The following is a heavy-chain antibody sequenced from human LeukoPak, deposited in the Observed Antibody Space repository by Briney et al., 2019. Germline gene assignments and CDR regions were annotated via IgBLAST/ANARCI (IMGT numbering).Heavy chain of an antibody. V-gene: IGHV3-11*01. J-gene: IGHJ4*02. CDR1: GFTFSDYY. CDR2: ISSSGSTI. CDR3: AKGYYDYVWGSYRLYYFDY. D-gene: IGHD3-16*02. Sequence: PGGSLRLSCAASGFTFSDYYMSWIRQAPGKGLEWVSYISSSGSTIYYADSVKGRFTISRDNAKNSLYLQMNSLRAEDTAVYYCAKGYYDYVWGSYRLYYFDYWGQGTLVTVSS.